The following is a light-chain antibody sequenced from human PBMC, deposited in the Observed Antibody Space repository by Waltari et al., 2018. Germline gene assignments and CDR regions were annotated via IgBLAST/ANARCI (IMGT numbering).Light chain of an antibody. J-gene: IGKJ1*01. V-gene: IGKV1-9*01. CDR3: QQYGSSPRT. CDR2: SAS. CDR1: QGISNY. Sequence: IQLTQSPSSLSASVGDRVTITCRASQGISNYLAWYQQKPGKVPKLLIHSASTLQRGVPSRLSGSGSGTNFTLTISSLQPEDFAVFYCQQYGSSPRTFGQGTTVEIK.